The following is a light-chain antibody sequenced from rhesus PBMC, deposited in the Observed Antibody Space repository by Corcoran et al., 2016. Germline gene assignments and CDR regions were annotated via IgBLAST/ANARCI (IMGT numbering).Light chain of an antibody. J-gene: IGKJ4*01. CDR3: QQGNKHPLT. CDR1: EGISNY. Sequence: DIVMTQSPAFVSVTPGEKVTITCQASEGISNYLHWYQQKPGHPPKPFIQHASQSTSGVPSRFTGSESGTDFTFTNSSLEVDDAATYYCQQGNKHPLTFGGGTKVELK. V-gene: IGKV6-47*02. CDR2: HAS.